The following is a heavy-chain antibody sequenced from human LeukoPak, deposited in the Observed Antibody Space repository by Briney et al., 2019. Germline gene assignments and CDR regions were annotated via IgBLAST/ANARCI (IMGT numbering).Heavy chain of an antibody. CDR1: GGSISSYY. Sequence: SETLSLNCTVPGGSISSYYWSWIRQPPGKGLEWIGYIYHSGSTNYNPSLKSRVTISVDTSKNQFSLKLSSVTAADTAVYYCARVLTSMAAANWGQGTLVTVSS. V-gene: IGHV4-59*01. J-gene: IGHJ4*02. CDR2: IYHSGST. CDR3: ARVLTSMAAAN. D-gene: IGHD6-13*01.